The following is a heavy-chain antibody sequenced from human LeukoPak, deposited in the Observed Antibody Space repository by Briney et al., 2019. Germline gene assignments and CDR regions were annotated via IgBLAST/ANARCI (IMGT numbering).Heavy chain of an antibody. V-gene: IGHV4-34*01. Sequence: PSETLSLTCAVYGGSFSGYYWSWIRQPPGKGLEWIGEINHSGSTNYNPSLKSRVTISVDTSKNQFSLKLSSVAAADTAVYYCARAGSTTKIDYWGQGTLGTVSS. D-gene: IGHD4-11*01. CDR3: ARAGSTTKIDY. J-gene: IGHJ4*02. CDR1: GGSFSGYY. CDR2: INHSGST.